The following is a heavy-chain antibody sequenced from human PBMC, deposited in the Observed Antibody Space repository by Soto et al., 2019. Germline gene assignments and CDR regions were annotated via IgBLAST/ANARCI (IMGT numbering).Heavy chain of an antibody. V-gene: IGHV4-34*01. Sequence: SETLSLTCTVYGGSFSGYYWSWIRQPPGKGLEWTGEINHSGSNNYNPSLKSRVTISVDTSKNQFYLKLSSVTAADTVMYYCATDRCSGGSCHEGDFDYWCQGTLV. CDR3: ATDRCSGGSCHEGDFDY. J-gene: IGHJ4*02. CDR2: INHSGSN. D-gene: IGHD2-15*01. CDR1: GGSFSGYY.